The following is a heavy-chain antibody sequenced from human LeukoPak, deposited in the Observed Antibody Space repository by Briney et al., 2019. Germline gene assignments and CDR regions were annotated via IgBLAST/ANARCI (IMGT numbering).Heavy chain of an antibody. J-gene: IGHJ5*02. CDR1: GGSISSYY. CDR3: AREVNALEDYWFDT. CDR2: IYYSGST. D-gene: IGHD1-1*01. Sequence: SETLSLTCTVSGGSISSYYWSWIRQPPGKGLEWVGYIYYSGSTNFNPSHKSLVTISVDTYNTQYSLMHSSVTAADAAEYCSAREVNALEDYWFDTWGQGTLVTVSS. V-gene: IGHV4-59*01.